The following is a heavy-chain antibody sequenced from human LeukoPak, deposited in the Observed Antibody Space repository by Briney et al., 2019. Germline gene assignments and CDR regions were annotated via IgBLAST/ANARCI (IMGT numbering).Heavy chain of an antibody. CDR2: IYHSGST. Sequence: SETLSLTCTVSGGSISSGDYYWSWIRQPPGKGLEWIGYIYHSGSTYYNPSLKSRVTISVDRSKNQFSLKLSSVTAADTAVYYCASHDISSAYWGQGTLVTVSS. D-gene: IGHD3-9*01. CDR3: ASHDISSAY. J-gene: IGHJ4*02. CDR1: GGSISSGDYY. V-gene: IGHV4-30-2*01.